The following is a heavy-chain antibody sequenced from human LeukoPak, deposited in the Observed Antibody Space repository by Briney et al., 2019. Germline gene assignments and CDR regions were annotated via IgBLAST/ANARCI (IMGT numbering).Heavy chain of an antibody. J-gene: IGHJ6*03. CDR2: IIPIFGTA. CDR1: GYTFTSYA. CDR3: ARVGWELLDGYYYYYYMDV. V-gene: IGHV1-69*13. Sequence: SVKVSCKASGYTFTSYAISWVRQAPGQGLEWMGGIIPIFGTANYAQKFQGRVTITADESTSTAYMELSSLRSEDTAVYYCARVGWELLDGYYYYYYMDVWGKGTTVTISS. D-gene: IGHD1-26*01.